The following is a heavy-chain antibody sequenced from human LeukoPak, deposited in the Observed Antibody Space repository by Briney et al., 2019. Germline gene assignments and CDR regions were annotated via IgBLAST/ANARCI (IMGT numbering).Heavy chain of an antibody. V-gene: IGHV1-69*13. J-gene: IGHJ3*02. CDR2: IIPIFGTA. CDR1: GGTFSSYA. Sequence: ASVKVSCKASGGTFSSYAISWVRQAPGQGLEWMGGIIPIFGTANYAQKFQGRITITADESTSTAYMELSSLRSEDTAVYYCARDRIGYYDFWSGSYAFDIWGQGTMATVSS. CDR3: ARDRIGYYDFWSGSYAFDI. D-gene: IGHD3-3*01.